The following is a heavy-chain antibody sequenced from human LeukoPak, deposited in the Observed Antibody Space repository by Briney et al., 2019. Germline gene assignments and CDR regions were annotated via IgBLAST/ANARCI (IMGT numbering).Heavy chain of an antibody. J-gene: IGHJ5*02. D-gene: IGHD3-10*01. Sequence: SETLSLTCAVYGGSFSGYYWSWIRQPPGKGLEWIGEINHSGSTNYNPSLKSRVTISVDTSKNQFSLKLSSVTAADTAVYYCAAYGSEADNWFDPWGQGTLVTVSS. CDR2: INHSGST. CDR1: GGSFSGYY. CDR3: AAYGSEADNWFDP. V-gene: IGHV4-34*01.